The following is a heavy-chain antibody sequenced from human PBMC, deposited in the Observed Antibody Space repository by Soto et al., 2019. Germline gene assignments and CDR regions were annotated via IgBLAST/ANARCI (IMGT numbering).Heavy chain of an antibody. Sequence: PSETLSLTCTVSGGSISSFYWSWIRQPPGKGLEWIGSIYYSGSTNYNPSLRSRVTISVDTPKNQFSLKLSSVTAADTAVYYCARDTAVTPFDYWGQGALVTVS. CDR3: ARDTAVTPFDY. V-gene: IGHV4-59*01. D-gene: IGHD5-18*01. CDR1: GGSISSFY. J-gene: IGHJ4*02. CDR2: IYYSGST.